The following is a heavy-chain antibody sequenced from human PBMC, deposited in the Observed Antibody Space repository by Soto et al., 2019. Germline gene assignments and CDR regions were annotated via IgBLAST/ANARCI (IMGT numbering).Heavy chain of an antibody. D-gene: IGHD6-13*01. Sequence: ESGGGVVQPGRSLRLSCAASGFTFSSYGMHWVRQAPGKGLEWVAVISYDGSNKYYADSVKGRFTISRDNSKNTLYLQMNSLRAEDTAVYYCAKLGGGQLVLDYWGQGTLVTVSS. CDR2: ISYDGSNK. J-gene: IGHJ4*02. V-gene: IGHV3-30*18. CDR1: GFTFSSYG. CDR3: AKLGGGQLVLDY.